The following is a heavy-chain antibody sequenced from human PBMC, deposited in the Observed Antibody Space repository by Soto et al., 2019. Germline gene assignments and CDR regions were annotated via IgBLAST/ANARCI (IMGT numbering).Heavy chain of an antibody. V-gene: IGHV3-23*01. CDR3: AKYYCDYIVVSRYFQH. J-gene: IGHJ1*01. CDR2: ISGSGGST. CDR1: GFTFSSYA. Sequence: PGGSLRLSCAASGFTFSSYAMSWVRQAPGKGLEWVSAISGSGGSTYYADSVKGRFTISRDNSKNTLYLQMNSLRAEDTAVYYCAKYYCDYIVVSRYFQHWGQGTLVTVSS. D-gene: IGHD4-17*01.